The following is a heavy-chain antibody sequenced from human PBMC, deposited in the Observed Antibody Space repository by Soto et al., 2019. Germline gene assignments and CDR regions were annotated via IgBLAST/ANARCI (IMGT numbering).Heavy chain of an antibody. J-gene: IGHJ5*02. V-gene: IGHV4-31*03. CDR3: ARELTPYYDILTGYYNNWFDP. CDR1: GGSISSVGYY. D-gene: IGHD3-9*01. Sequence: SETLSLTCTVSGGSISSVGYYWNWIRQHPGKDLEWVGYISYSGITHHNPSLKSRLFISVDTSKNQFSLKLSSVTAADTAVYYCARELTPYYDILTGYYNNWFDPWGQGTLVT. CDR2: ISYSGIT.